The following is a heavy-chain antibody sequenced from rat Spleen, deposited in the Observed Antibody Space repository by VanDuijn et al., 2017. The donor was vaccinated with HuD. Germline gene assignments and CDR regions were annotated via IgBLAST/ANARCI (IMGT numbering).Heavy chain of an antibody. CDR3: ARGGITTVSYWYFDF. CDR2: ISTGGGNT. Sequence: EVQLVETGGGLVQPGRSLKLSCVASGFTFSKYWMYWVRQAPGKGLEWVSSISTGGGNTYYRDSVKGRFTISRDNAKNTQYLQMDSLRSEDTATYYCARGGITTVSYWYFDFWGPGTMVTVSS. V-gene: IGHV5-58*01. CDR1: GFTFSKYW. D-gene: IGHD1-1*01. J-gene: IGHJ1*01.